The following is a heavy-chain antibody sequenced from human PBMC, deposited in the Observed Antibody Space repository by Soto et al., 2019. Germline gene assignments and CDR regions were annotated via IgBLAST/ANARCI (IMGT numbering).Heavy chain of an antibody. D-gene: IGHD3-3*01. CDR1: GYTFTSYA. CDR2: INAGNGNT. CDR3: AIDFPPILGVFAY. Sequence: ASVKVSCKASGYTFTSYAMHWVRQAPGQRLEWMGWINAGNGNTKYSQKFQGRVTITRDTSASTAYMELSSLRSEDTAVYYCAIDFPPILGVFAYWGQGTLVTVSS. V-gene: IGHV1-3*01. J-gene: IGHJ4*02.